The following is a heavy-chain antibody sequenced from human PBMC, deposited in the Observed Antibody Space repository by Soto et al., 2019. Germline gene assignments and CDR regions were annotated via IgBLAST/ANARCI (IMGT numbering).Heavy chain of an antibody. CDR3: ARDGRFGELFHYYGMDV. Sequence: SETLSLTCTVSGGSISSGDYYWSWIRQPPGKGLEWIGYIYYSGSTYYNPSLKSRVTISVDTSKNQFSLKLSSVTAADTAAYYCARDGRFGELFHYYGMDVWGQGTTVT. CDR2: IYYSGST. D-gene: IGHD3-10*01. V-gene: IGHV4-30-4*01. CDR1: GGSISSGDYY. J-gene: IGHJ6*02.